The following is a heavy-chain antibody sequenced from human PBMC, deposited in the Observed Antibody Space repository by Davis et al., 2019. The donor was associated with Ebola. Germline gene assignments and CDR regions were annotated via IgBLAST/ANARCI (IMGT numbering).Heavy chain of an antibody. CDR1: GYTFTNYY. CDR2: ITPFNGYT. V-gene: IGHV1-45*02. Sequence: SVKVSCKASGYTFTNYYMHWVRQAPGQALEWMGWITPFNGYTNYAQKFQDRVTITRDRSMSTAYMELSSLRSEDTAIYYCASKGATPSSGMDVWGQGTTVTVSS. D-gene: IGHD1-26*01. J-gene: IGHJ6*02. CDR3: ASKGATPSSGMDV.